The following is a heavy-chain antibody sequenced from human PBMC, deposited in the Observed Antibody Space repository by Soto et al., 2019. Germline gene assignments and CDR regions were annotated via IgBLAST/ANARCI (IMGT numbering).Heavy chain of an antibody. CDR2: ILPIFGSP. Sequence: SVKGSCRASGVTFRRYAISWVRQAPGQGLEWMGGILPIFGSPSHAQKFQGIVTLTAAESTSTAYLELTSLTSEDTAIYYCVLGDCTTTSCSFYFYGVDVWGQGCPVTVSS. V-gene: IGHV1-69*13. D-gene: IGHD2-2*01. CDR1: GVTFRRYA. J-gene: IGHJ6*02. CDR3: VLGDCTTTSCSFYFYGVDV.